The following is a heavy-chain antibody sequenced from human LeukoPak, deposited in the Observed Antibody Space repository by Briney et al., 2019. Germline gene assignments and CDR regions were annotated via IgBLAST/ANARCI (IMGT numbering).Heavy chain of an antibody. CDR2: MNPSSGDT. CDR3: ATPTMRGPSYGYVRLLN. J-gene: IGHJ4*02. V-gene: IGHV1-8*03. D-gene: IGHD5-18*01. CDR1: GYTFTSFG. Sequence: ASVKVSCKASGYTFTSFGINWVRQATGQGPEWMGWMNPSSGDTGYAQKFQGRVTFTRDTSTNTAYMELSSLTSEDTAVYYCATPTMRGPSYGYVRLLNWGQGSLVTVSS.